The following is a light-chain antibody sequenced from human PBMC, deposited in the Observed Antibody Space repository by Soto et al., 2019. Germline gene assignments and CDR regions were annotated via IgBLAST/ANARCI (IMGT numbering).Light chain of an antibody. CDR1: QSVSNW. CDR2: DAS. J-gene: IGKJ1*01. Sequence: DIQMTQSPSTLSASVGDRVTITCRASQSVSNWLAWYQQKPGKAPELLIYDASSLESGVPSRFRGSGSGTEFTLGINGLQPDDFATYLCEEYHSYSWSFGQGTKVEIK. V-gene: IGKV1-5*01. CDR3: EEYHSYSWS.